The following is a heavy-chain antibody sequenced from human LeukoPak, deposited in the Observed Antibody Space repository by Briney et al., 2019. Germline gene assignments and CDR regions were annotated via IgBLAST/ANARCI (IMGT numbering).Heavy chain of an antibody. CDR3: ASWVVGAKTHGFEI. CDR2: MSLSTSGK. CDR1: GFSFSDYD. J-gene: IGHJ3*02. Sequence: GGSLRLSCAASGFSFSDYDMSWVRQAPGKGLEWVSSMSLSTSGKTYADSVKGRFTVSTDKAKNTLYLQMNSLRDEDTAVYYCASWVVGAKTHGFEIWGRGTMVTVSS. V-gene: IGHV3-23*01. D-gene: IGHD1-26*01.